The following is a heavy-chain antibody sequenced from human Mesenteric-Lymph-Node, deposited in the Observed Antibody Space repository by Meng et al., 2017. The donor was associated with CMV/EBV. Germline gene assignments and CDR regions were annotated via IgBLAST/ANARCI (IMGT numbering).Heavy chain of an antibody. CDR3: AKAQRIVDYFDY. D-gene: IGHD6-25*01. J-gene: IGHJ4*02. Sequence: GESLKISCAASGFTFDDYAMHWVRQAPGKGLEWVAFIRYDGSNENYADSVKDRFAISRDNSKNTLYLQMSSLRAEDTAVYYCAKAQRIVDYFDYWGQGMLVTVSS. CDR2: IRYDGSNE. CDR1: GFTFDDYA. V-gene: IGHV3-30*02.